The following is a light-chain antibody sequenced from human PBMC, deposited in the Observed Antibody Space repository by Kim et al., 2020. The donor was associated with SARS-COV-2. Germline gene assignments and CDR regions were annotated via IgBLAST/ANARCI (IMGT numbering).Light chain of an antibody. CDR1: QSVDSTY. Sequence: EIVLTQSPGTLSLSPGEGATLSCRASQSVDSTYLAWYQQKPGQAPRLLIDGASTRAIGIPDRFSGSGSGTDFTLTISRLGPEDFAVYYCQQYDSSPITFGQGTRLEIK. J-gene: IGKJ5*01. CDR2: GAS. V-gene: IGKV3-20*01. CDR3: QQYDSSPIT.